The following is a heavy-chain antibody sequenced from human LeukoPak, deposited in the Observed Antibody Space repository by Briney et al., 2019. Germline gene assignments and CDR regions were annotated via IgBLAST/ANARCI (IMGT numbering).Heavy chain of an antibody. D-gene: IGHD3-16*02. CDR3: ARGVDVWGSYRQYYFDY. V-gene: IGHV3-23*01. CDR2: LSSSGGST. Sequence: GGSLRLSCAASGFPFSRYAMSWVRQARGKGLEWVSTLSSSGGSTYYADAVKGRLTISRDNYKNTLYLQMNGRRAEDTAVYYCARGVDVWGSYRQYYFDYWGQGTLVTVSS. J-gene: IGHJ4*02. CDR1: GFPFSRYA.